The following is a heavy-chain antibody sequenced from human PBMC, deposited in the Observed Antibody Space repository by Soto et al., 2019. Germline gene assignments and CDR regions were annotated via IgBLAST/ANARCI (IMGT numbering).Heavy chain of an antibody. CDR3: ARTLYGDNVDY. J-gene: IGHJ4*02. Sequence: ASVTVSCQTSGYTFTSYAMHWVRQAPGQRLEWMGWINAGNGNTKYAQKFQGRVTITRNTSASTAYMELSSLRSEDTAVYYCARTLYGDNVDYWGQGTLVTVSS. CDR1: GYTFTSYA. V-gene: IGHV1-3*01. CDR2: INAGNGNT. D-gene: IGHD4-17*01.